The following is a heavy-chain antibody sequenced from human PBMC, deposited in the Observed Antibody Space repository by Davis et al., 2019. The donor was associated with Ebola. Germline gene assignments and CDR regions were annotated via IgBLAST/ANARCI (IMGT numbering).Heavy chain of an antibody. D-gene: IGHD3-10*01. V-gene: IGHV3-7*01. CDR2: IKEDGSQK. J-gene: IGHJ4*02. CDR1: GFTFSNYW. Sequence: GESLKISCAASGFTFSNYWMTWVRQAPGKGLEWVAHIKEDGSQKYCVDSVRGRFTISRDNAKSSLSLQMNSLRVEDTAVYYCVRDAGRQRLDNWGQGTLVTVSS. CDR3: VRDAGRQRLDN.